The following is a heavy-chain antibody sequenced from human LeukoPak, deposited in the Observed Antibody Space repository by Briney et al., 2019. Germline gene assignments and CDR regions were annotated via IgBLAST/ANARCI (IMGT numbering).Heavy chain of an antibody. D-gene: IGHD4-17*01. V-gene: IGHV3-30*16. Sequence: PGESMSLSCAAYGFTFRTFPMHWVRQPPGKGLQWVAVISNDGVNQYYADSAKGRLTISRDNSKNPLFLQMNSVTTEDTAVYYCARGAGSTVNYIDVWGKGTTVTVSS. CDR3: ARGAGSTVNYIDV. J-gene: IGHJ6*03. CDR1: GFTFRTFP. CDR2: ISNDGVNQ.